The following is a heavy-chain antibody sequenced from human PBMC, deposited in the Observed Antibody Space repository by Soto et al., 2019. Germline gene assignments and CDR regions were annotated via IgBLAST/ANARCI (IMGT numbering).Heavy chain of an antibody. CDR1: GFTVSNNY. D-gene: IGHD1-1*01. V-gene: IGHV3-66*01. J-gene: IGHJ4*02. Sequence: EVQLVQSGGGLVQPGGSLRLSCAASGFTVSNNYLSWVRQAPGKGLQWVSHIYSDGGTDYAESVKGRCTISRDNSKNTLYLQMNSLKAEDTAVYYCATRMTTAPYWGQGPLVTVSS. CDR3: ATRMTTAPY. CDR2: IYSDGGT.